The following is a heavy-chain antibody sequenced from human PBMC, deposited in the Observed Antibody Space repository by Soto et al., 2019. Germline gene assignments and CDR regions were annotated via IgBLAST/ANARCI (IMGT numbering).Heavy chain of an antibody. V-gene: IGHV4-31*03. D-gene: IGHD5-18*01. CDR3: ARYSDVNTAMDYYFDF. CDR2: IHYSGTT. Sequence: SETLSLTCTVSGGSISSGGRYWSWIRQHPGKGLEWIGYIHYSGTTYYNPSLESRVTISVDTSKNQFSLKLSSVTAADTAVYYCARYSDVNTAMDYYFDFWGQGTVVTVSS. J-gene: IGHJ4*02. CDR1: GGSISSGGRY.